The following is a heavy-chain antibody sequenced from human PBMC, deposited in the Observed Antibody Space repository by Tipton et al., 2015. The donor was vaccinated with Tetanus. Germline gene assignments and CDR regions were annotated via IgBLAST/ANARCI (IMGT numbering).Heavy chain of an antibody. V-gene: IGHV4-30-4*01. Sequence: TLSLTCTVSGDSVSTGNFYWSWIRQPPGKGLEWIGYISNSGSTYYNPSLKSRVTISVDTSQKQISLKVNSVTAADTAVYYCARDRGVRGGYYYYHGMDVWGQGTTVTVSS. CDR1: GDSVSTGNFY. J-gene: IGHJ6*02. CDR2: ISNSGST. CDR3: ARDRGVRGGYYYYHGMDV. D-gene: IGHD3-10*01.